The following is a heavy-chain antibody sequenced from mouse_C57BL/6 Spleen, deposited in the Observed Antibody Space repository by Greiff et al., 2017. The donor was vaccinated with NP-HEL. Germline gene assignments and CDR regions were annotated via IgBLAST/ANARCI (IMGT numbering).Heavy chain of an antibody. CDR1: GYTFTGYW. V-gene: IGHV1-9*01. J-gene: IGHJ4*01. CDR2: ILPGSGST. CDR3: ARIPTVVATDYYAMDY. D-gene: IGHD1-1*01. Sequence: VQLQQSGAELMKPGASVKLSCKAPGYTFTGYWIEWVKQRPGHGLEWIGEILPGSGSTNYNEKFKGKATFTADTSSNTAYMQLSSLTTEDSAIYYCARIPTVVATDYYAMDYWGQGTSVTVSS.